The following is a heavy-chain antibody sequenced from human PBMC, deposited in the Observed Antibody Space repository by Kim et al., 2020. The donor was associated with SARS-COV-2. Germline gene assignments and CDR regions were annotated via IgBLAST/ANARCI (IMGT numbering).Heavy chain of an antibody. V-gene: IGHV7-4-1*02. Sequence: ASVKVSCKASGYTFTSYAMNWVRQAPGQGLELMGWINTNTGNPTYAQGFTGRFVFSLDTSVSTAYLQISSLKAEDTAVYYCARGCVLRYFDWLLSESWFDPWGQGTLVTVSS. J-gene: IGHJ5*02. CDR3: ARGCVLRYFDWLLSESWFDP. CDR1: GYTFTSYA. D-gene: IGHD3-9*01. CDR2: INTNTGNP.